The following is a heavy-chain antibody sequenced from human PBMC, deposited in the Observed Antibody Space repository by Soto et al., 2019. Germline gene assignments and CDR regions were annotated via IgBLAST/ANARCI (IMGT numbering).Heavy chain of an antibody. Sequence: LRLSCAASGFTFSSYGMHWVRQAPGKGLEWVAVISYDGSNKYYADSVKGRFTISRDNSKNTLYLQMNSLRAEDTAVYYCAKARIQLSYYYYGMDVWGQGTTVTVSS. CDR3: AKARIQLSYYYYGMDV. D-gene: IGHD5-18*01. CDR2: ISYDGSNK. V-gene: IGHV3-30*18. CDR1: GFTFSSYG. J-gene: IGHJ6*02.